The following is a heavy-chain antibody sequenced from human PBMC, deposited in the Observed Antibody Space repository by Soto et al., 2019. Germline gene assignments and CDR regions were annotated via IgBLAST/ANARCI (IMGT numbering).Heavy chain of an antibody. CDR3: AREARGYGGGYSYYGMDV. CDR2: IIPLFGSP. J-gene: IGHJ6*02. D-gene: IGHD6-25*01. CDR1: GGSFSDSA. V-gene: IGHV1-69*06. Sequence: QVQLVQSGPEVKKPGSSVKVSCKASGGSFSDSALSWVRQAPGQGLEWMGGIIPLFGSPEYAQKFLGRVTVTADKSTSTAYMELSRLSTEDTAVYYCAREARGYGGGYSYYGMDVWGQGTTVTVS.